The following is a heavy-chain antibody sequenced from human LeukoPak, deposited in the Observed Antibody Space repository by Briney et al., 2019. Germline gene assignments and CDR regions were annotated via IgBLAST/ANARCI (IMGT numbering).Heavy chain of an antibody. D-gene: IGHD2-2*01. CDR1: GGSFSGYY. CDR3: ARVPIIVVAGAPTPIYYFDY. J-gene: IGHJ4*02. CDR2: IKHSGST. Sequence: PSETLSLTCAVYGGSFSGYYWSWIRQPPGKGLEWIGEIKHSGSTNYNPSLKSRVTISVDTSKNQFSLKLSSVTAADTAVYYCARVPIIVVAGAPTPIYYFDYWGQGTLVTVSS. V-gene: IGHV4-34*01.